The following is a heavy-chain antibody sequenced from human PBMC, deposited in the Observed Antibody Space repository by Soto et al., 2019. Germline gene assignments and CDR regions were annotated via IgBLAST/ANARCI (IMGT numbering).Heavy chain of an antibody. D-gene: IGHD3-10*01. V-gene: IGHV3-64D*06. CDR1: GFTFSAYT. CDR2: ITNYGGTT. CDR3: SKDFSDYNGPSGLQFDS. J-gene: IGHJ4*02. Sequence: PGGSLRLSCSASGFTFSAYTMHWVRQAPGKGLDYISAITNYGGTTYYADSVKGRFSVSRDNSKNTLYLQWSSLRTEATAVYYWSKDFSDYNGPSGLQFDSWGRGSLVTVSS.